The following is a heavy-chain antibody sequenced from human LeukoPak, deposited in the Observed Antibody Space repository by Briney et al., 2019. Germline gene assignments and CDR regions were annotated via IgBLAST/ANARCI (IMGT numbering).Heavy chain of an antibody. D-gene: IGHD1-26*01. CDR3: ARKSGGYYYYYYMDV. Sequence: SETLSLTCNVSGGSISSYYWNWIRQPPGKGLGWIGYIYYSGRIDYNPSLKSRVNILIGTSKNQFSLKLHSVTAADTAVYYCARKSGGYYYYYYMDVWGKGTTVTVSS. CDR2: IYYSGRI. V-gene: IGHV4-59*01. CDR1: GGSISSYY. J-gene: IGHJ6*03.